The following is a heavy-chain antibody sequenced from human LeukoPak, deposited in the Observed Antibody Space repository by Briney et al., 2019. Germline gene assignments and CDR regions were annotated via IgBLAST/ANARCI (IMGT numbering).Heavy chain of an antibody. D-gene: IGHD3-16*01. J-gene: IGHJ4*02. CDR3: ARTVRDYDTPRGSGPPFLY. CDR2: IKYDGSET. Sequence: PGGSLSLSCAASLVTFRGTSMNSVRQAPGKGLEWVANIKYDGSETYDVDSVKGRFTISRDNAKNSLYLRMNCLRAADTAVYHRARTVRDYDTPRGSGPPFLYWGEGALVAVSS. V-gene: IGHV3-7*01. CDR1: LVTFRGTS.